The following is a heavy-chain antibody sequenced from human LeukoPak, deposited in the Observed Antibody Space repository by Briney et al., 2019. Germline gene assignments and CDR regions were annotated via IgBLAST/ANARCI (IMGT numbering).Heavy chain of an antibody. V-gene: IGHV3-49*04. CDR3: TRGRRATHDY. Sequence: GGSLRLSCTASGFTFGDYSMNGVGQAPGKGLKWVGFIRSKAYGGTTEYAASVKGRFTISRDDSKSIAYLQMNSLKTEDTAVYYCTRGRRATHDYWGQGTLVTVSS. D-gene: IGHD1-26*01. CDR1: GFTFGDYS. CDR2: IRSKAYGGTT. J-gene: IGHJ4*02.